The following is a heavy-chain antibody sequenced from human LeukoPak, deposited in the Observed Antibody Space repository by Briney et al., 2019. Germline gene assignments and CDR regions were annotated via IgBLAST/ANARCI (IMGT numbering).Heavy chain of an antibody. CDR2: ICSSATVT. D-gene: IGHD3-3*01. J-gene: IGHJ4*02. V-gene: IGHV3-48*01. CDR1: VFTLINFG. CDR3: ARGIAGRIATFGVIRGGYFDY. Sequence: PGGSLRLSCAASVFTLINFGLNGVRQAPGRGLEWVSYICSSATVTNYADAVEGRFTISRDKAAKSLYLQMDSLRVEDTAVYYCARGIAGRIATFGVIRGGYFDYWGQGTLVAVSS.